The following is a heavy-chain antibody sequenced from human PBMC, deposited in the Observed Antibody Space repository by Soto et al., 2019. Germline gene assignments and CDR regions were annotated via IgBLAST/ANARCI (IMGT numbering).Heavy chain of an antibody. CDR1: GGSFRDYY. CDR3: ARTPTRGASAWLDP. J-gene: IGHJ5*02. CDR2: IHLSGRV. D-gene: IGHD1-26*01. V-gene: IGHV4-34*01. Sequence: QVQLQQWGSGLLKPSETLSLKCAIYGGSFRDYYWHCIRQYPGKGLEWIGEIHLSGRVNFTPSLKSRATLSMDTSKNQFSLTLTSVTAADTAVYFCARTPTRGASAWLDPWGRGNLVTVSS.